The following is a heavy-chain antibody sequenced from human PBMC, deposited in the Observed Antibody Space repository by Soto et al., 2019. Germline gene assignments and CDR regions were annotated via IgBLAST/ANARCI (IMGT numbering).Heavy chain of an antibody. CDR1: GFTVSSNY. Sequence: EVQLVESGGGLVQPGGSLRLSCAASGFTVSSNYMSWVRQAPGKGLEWVSVIYSGGSTYYADSVKGRFTISRHNSKNTLYLQMNSLRAEDTAVYYCARDGSCSGGSCYYDAFDIWGQGTMVTVSS. CDR2: IYSGGST. J-gene: IGHJ3*02. D-gene: IGHD2-15*01. CDR3: ARDGSCSGGSCYYDAFDI. V-gene: IGHV3-53*04.